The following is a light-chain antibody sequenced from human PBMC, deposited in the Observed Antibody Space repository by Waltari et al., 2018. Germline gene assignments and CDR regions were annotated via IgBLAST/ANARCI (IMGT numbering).Light chain of an antibody. J-gene: IGLJ3*02. CDR1: RSNIGSNY. CDR3: AAWDDSLSGRV. V-gene: IGLV1-47*01. Sequence: QSVLTQPPSASATPGQRATISCSGSRSNIGSNYVYWYQPFPGTAPKLLIYRNNQRPSGVPDRFSGSKSGTSASLAISGRRSEDEADYYCAAWDDSLSGRVFGGGTKVTVL. CDR2: RNN.